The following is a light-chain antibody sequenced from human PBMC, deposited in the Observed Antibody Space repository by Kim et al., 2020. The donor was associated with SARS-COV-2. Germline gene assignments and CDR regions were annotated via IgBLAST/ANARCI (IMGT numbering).Light chain of an antibody. V-gene: IGKV1-8*01. CDR3: QQYYSYPWT. CDR2: AAS. J-gene: IGKJ1*01. CDR1: QGISSY. Sequence: ASTGDRVTIPCRASQGISSYLAWYQQKPGKAPKLLIYAASTLQSGVPSRFSGSGSGTDFTLTISCLQSEDFATYYCQQYYSYPWTFGQGTKVEIK.